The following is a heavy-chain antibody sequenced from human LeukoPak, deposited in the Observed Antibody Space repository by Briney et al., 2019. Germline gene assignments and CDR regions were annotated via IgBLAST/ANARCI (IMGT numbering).Heavy chain of an antibody. CDR2: IRYDGSNK. CDR1: GFTFSSYG. J-gene: IGHJ4*02. CDR3: AKDSAYSGGPFAGGFDH. D-gene: IGHD5-18*01. Sequence: PGGSLRLSCAASGFTFSSYGMHWVRQAPGKGLEWVAFIRYDGSNKYYADSVKGRFTISRDNSKNTLCLQMNSLRAEDTAVYYCAKDSAYSGGPFAGGFDHWGQGTLVTVSA. V-gene: IGHV3-30*02.